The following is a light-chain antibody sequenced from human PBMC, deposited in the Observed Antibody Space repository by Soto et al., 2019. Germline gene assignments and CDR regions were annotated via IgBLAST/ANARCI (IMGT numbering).Light chain of an antibody. CDR3: QQYSNWPPNT. CDR1: QSISTN. Sequence: IVMTQSPATLSVSPGERATLSCRASQSISTNLAWYQQKPGQPPRLLIYGTTTRATGIPARFSGSGSGTEFTLTINSLQSEDFAVYYCQQYSNWPPNTFGQGTKLEIK. V-gene: IGKV3-15*01. CDR2: GTT. J-gene: IGKJ2*01.